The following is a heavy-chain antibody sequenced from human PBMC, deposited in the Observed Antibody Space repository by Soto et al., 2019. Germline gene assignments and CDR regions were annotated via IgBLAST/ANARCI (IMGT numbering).Heavy chain of an antibody. V-gene: IGHV1-8*01. CDR3: ARGGLWFGLTLYYYYGMDV. CDR2: MNPNSGNT. CDR1: GYTFTSYD. J-gene: IGHJ6*02. D-gene: IGHD3-10*01. Sequence: QVQLVQSGAEVKKPGASVKVSCKASGYTFTSYDINWVRQATGQGLEWMGWMNPNSGNTGYAQKFQGRVTMTRNTSISTAYMELSSLRSEDTAVYYCARGGLWFGLTLYYYYGMDVWGQGTTVTVSS.